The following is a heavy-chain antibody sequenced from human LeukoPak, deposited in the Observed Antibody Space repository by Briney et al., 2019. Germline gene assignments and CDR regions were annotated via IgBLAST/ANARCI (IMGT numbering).Heavy chain of an antibody. Sequence: PSETLSLTCTVSGGSISSSSHYWGWIRQPPGKGLEWIGEINHSGSTNYNPSLKSRVTISVDTSKNQFSLKLSSVTAADTAVYYCARGYLGYYDYVWGSYRYGLYFDYWGQGTLVTVSS. D-gene: IGHD3-16*02. J-gene: IGHJ4*02. V-gene: IGHV4-39*07. CDR2: INHSGST. CDR1: GGSISSSSHY. CDR3: ARGYLGYYDYVWGSYRYGLYFDY.